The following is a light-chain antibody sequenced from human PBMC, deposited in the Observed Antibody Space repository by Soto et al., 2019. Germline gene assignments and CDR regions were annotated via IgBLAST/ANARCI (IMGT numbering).Light chain of an antibody. V-gene: IGLV1-47*01. CDR2: KNN. CDR3: AAWDDSLSGRV. CDR1: SSNIGSQY. Sequence: QSVLTQQPSASGTPGQSITISCSGSSSNIGSQYVYWYQQLPGTAPTVVIYKNNERPSGVPDRFSGSKSGTSASLAISGLRSEDEADYYCAAWDDSLSGRVFGGGTKLTVL. J-gene: IGLJ3*02.